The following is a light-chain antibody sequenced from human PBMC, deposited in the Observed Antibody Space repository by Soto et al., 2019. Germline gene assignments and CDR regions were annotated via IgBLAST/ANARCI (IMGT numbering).Light chain of an antibody. Sequence: EIVLTQSPGTLSLSPGERATLSCRASQSVSSSYLAWYQQKPGQTPRLLIYDTSSRATGIPDRFSGSGSGTDFTLTISSLEPEDCAVYYCQQYGSSPGTFGQGTKVEIK. J-gene: IGKJ1*01. CDR3: QQYGSSPGT. CDR2: DTS. CDR1: QSVSSSY. V-gene: IGKV3-20*01.